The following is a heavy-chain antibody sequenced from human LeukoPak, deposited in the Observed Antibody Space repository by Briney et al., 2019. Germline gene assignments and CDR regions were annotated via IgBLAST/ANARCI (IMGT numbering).Heavy chain of an antibody. Sequence: GGPLRLSCAASGFTFSSYSMNWVRQAPGKGLEWVSSISSSSSYIYYADSVKGRFTISRDNVKNSLYLQMNSLRAEDTAVYYCARAVGTEPYSSSWYGDYWGQGTLVTVSS. J-gene: IGHJ4*02. CDR1: GFTFSSYS. CDR3: ARAVGTEPYSSSWYGDY. V-gene: IGHV3-21*01. CDR2: ISSSSSYI. D-gene: IGHD6-13*01.